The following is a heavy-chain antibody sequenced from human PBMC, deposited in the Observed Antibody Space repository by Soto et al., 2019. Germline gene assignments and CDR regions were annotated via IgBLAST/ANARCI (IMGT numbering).Heavy chain of an antibody. V-gene: IGHV4-30-4*01. CDR2: IYYTGST. CDR3: ARYQKGPFDY. Sequence: SETLSLTCAVSGGSISSGDYYWIWIRHPPGKGLEWIGYIYYTGSTYYNPSLKSRLTISVDTSKNQFSLKLTSVTAADTAVYFCARYQKGPFDYWGQGTLVTVSS. D-gene: IGHD2-2*01. J-gene: IGHJ4*02. CDR1: GGSISSGDYY.